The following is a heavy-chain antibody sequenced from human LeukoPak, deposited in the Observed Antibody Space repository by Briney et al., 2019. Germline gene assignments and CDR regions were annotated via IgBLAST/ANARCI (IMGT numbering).Heavy chain of an antibody. J-gene: IGHJ3*02. V-gene: IGHV4-59*01. CDR2: IYYSGST. CDR1: GDSISSYY. Sequence: SETLSLTCTVSGDSISSYYWSWIRQPPGKGLEWIGYIYYSGSTNYNPSLKSRITMSVHTSKNQFSLRLNSVTAADTAVYYCVRDGIIVGATGAFDIWGQGTMVTVSS. CDR3: VRDGIIVGATGAFDI. D-gene: IGHD1-26*01.